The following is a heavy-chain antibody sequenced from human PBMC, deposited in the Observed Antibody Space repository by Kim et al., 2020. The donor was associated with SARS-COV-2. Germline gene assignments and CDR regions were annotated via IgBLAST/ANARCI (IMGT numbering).Heavy chain of an antibody. CDR1: GGSISTSGYY. CDR3: ARDYGDSGYYYYGMDV. D-gene: IGHD4-17*01. V-gene: IGHV4-39*02. Sequence: SETLSLTCTVSGGSISTSGYYWGWIRQPPGKGLEWIGFIYYSGNTYYNPSLESRVTISLDTSKNEFSLRLTSVTAADTAVYYCARDYGDSGYYYYGMDV. CDR2: IYYSGNT. J-gene: IGHJ6*01.